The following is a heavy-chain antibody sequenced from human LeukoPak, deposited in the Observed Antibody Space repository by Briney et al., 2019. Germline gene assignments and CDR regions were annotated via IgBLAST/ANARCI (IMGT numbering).Heavy chain of an antibody. CDR1: GFTFGSHW. V-gene: IGHV3-74*01. J-gene: IGHJ3*02. CDR3: VRGSFGPDI. D-gene: IGHD3/OR15-3a*01. CDR2: INNDGGDT. Sequence: GGSLRLSCAPSGFTFGSHWMHWVPQAPGKGLVWVSRINNDGGDTIYADSVKGRFSISRDNAKNTLYLQMNSLRAEDTAVYYCVRGSFGPDIWGQGTVVTVFS.